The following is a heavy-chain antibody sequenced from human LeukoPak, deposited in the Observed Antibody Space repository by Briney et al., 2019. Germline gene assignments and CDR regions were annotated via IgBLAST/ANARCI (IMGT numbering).Heavy chain of an antibody. V-gene: IGHV3-53*01. CDR2: IYPAGTT. J-gene: IGHJ5*02. Sequence: GGSLRLSCAASGFTVTNSYMTWVRQAPGKGLDWVSFIYPAGTTSYADSVKGRFTISRDSSENTLHLQMNSLRADDTAVYYCAREQAYWFGPWGQGSLVTVSS. D-gene: IGHD2-21*01. CDR1: GFTVTNSY. CDR3: AREQAYWFGP.